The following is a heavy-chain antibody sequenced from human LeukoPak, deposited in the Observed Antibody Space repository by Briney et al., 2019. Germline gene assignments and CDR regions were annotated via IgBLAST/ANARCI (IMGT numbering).Heavy chain of an antibody. J-gene: IGHJ6*02. CDR2: ISGGGGDT. Sequence: GGSLRLSCAASGFTFSNYAMTWVRQAPGRGLEWVSTISGGGGDTYYADSVKGRFTISRDNSKNTLYLQMNSLRAEDTAIHYCAKVPYSDYGSGRPPFMDVWGQGTTVAVSS. CDR1: GFTFSNYA. V-gene: IGHV3-23*01. D-gene: IGHD3-10*01. CDR3: AKVPYSDYGSGRPPFMDV.